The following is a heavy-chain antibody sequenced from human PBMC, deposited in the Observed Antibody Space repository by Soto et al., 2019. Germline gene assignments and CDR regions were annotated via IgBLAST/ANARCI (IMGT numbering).Heavy chain of an antibody. D-gene: IGHD2-15*01. CDR1: GFSFRSYA. Sequence: QVQLVESGGGGVQPGGSLRVSWAAFGFSFRSYAMHWVRQAPGKGMEWVAVISYDGSNKYYADSVKGRSTICRDNSKNTLNLQMNRQSAKHTAVNYRERDSGIVVVVAASDYWGQGTLVTVSS. V-gene: IGHV3-30-3*01. CDR2: ISYDGSNK. J-gene: IGHJ4*02. CDR3: ERDSGIVVVVAASDY.